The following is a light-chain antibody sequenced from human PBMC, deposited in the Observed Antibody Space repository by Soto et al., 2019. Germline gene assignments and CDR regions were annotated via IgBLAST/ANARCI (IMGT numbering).Light chain of an antibody. CDR3: SSYTTSSPLVV. CDR1: SSDVGGYNY. CDR2: DVS. Sequence: QSALTQPASVSGSPGQSITISCTGTSSDVGGYNYVSWYQQHPGKAPKLMIYDVSNRPSGVSNRFSGSKSGNTASLTISGLPAEDEADYSCSSYTTSSPLVVFGGGTKLTVL. V-gene: IGLV2-14*01. J-gene: IGLJ2*01.